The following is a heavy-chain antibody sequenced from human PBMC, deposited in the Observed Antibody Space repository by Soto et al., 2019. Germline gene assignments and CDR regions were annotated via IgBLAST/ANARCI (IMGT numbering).Heavy chain of an antibody. J-gene: IGHJ1*01. V-gene: IGHV3-23*01. Sequence: GGSLRLSCAASGFTFSSYAMSWVLQAPGKGLEWVSAISGSGGSTYYADSAKGRFTISRDNSKNTLYLQMNSLRAEDTAVYYCAKPTSPGSSSWYYFQHWGQGTLGTVSS. D-gene: IGHD6-13*01. CDR1: GFTFSSYA. CDR3: AKPTSPGSSSWYYFQH. CDR2: ISGSGGST.